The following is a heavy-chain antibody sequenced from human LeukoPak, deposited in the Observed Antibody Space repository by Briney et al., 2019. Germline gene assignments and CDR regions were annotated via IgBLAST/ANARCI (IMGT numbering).Heavy chain of an antibody. Sequence: GGSLRLSCAASGFTFSSYWMSWVRQAPGKGLEWVADIKQDGSEKYYVDSVKGRFTISRDNAKNSLYLQMNSLRAEDTAVYYCARLGGGHSSSWYDAFDIWGQGTMVTVSS. CDR2: IKQDGSEK. D-gene: IGHD6-13*01. V-gene: IGHV3-7*01. CDR1: GFTFSSYW. CDR3: ARLGGGHSSSWYDAFDI. J-gene: IGHJ3*02.